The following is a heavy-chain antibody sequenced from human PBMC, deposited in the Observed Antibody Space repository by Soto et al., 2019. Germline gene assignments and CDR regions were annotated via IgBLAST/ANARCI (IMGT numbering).Heavy chain of an antibody. CDR2: VYYTGRT. D-gene: IGHD2-21*02. Sequence: SETLSLTCTVSGASIRSTDYYWSWIRQAPGKGLELIGYVYYTGRTYYNPSLMSRLTISVDTSKNQFSLKLTSVTAAETAVYYCVRTARQGAVAPHWFDRWGHGTQVTVS. V-gene: IGHV4-30-4*01. CDR1: GASIRSTDYY. CDR3: VRTARQGAVAPHWFDR. J-gene: IGHJ5*02.